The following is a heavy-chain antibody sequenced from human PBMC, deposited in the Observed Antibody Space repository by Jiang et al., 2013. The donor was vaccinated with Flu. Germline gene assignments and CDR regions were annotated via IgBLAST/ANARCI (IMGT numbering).Heavy chain of an antibody. Sequence: GAEVKKPGASVKVSCKASGYTFTSYDINWVRQATGQGLEWMGWMNPNSGNTGYAQKFQGRVTMTRNTSISTAYMELSSLRSEDTAVYYCARGRAITGTKFDAFDIWGPRDNGSPSLQ. CDR2: MNPNSGNT. CDR1: GYTFTSYD. V-gene: IGHV1-8*01. CDR3: ARGRAITGTKFDAFDI. D-gene: IGHD1-7*01. J-gene: IGHJ3*02.